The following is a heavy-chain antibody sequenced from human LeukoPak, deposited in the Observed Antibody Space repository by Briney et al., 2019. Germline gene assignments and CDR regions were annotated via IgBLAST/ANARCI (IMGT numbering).Heavy chain of an antibody. CDR3: ARRAHVGMPI. D-gene: IGHD2-2*01. CDR1: GGSFSSSSYY. V-gene: IGHV4-39*01. Sequence: PSGTLSLTCTLSGGSFSSSSYYCAWVRRPPGKGLEWIGSFYYDGRTYYNPSLKSRATVSVDTSKNQCSVTLTSVSAADTAVYYGARRAHVGMPIWGQGTLVTVSS. CDR2: FYYDGRT. J-gene: IGHJ3*02.